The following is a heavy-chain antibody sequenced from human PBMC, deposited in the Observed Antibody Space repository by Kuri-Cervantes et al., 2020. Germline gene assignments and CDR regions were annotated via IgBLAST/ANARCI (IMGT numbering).Heavy chain of an antibody. V-gene: IGHV4-59*13. CDR2: IYYSGST. J-gene: IGHJ4*02. D-gene: IGHD3-10*01. CDR3: ARATDGVDY. CDR1: GGSISSYY. Sequence: GSLRLSCTISGGSISSYYWSWIRQPPGKGLEWIGYIYYSGSTNYNPSLKSRVTISVDTSKNQFSLKLSSVTAADTAVYYCARATDGVDYWGQGTLVTVSS.